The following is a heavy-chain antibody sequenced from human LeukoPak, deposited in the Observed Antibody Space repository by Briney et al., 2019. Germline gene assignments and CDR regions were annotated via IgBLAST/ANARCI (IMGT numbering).Heavy chain of an antibody. J-gene: IGHJ5*02. V-gene: IGHV3-33*01. D-gene: IGHD2-2*01. CDR3: AREYCSSTSCYPPYWFDP. CDR1: GFTFSSYG. CDR2: IWYDGSNK. Sequence: GGSLRLSCAASGFTFSSYGMHWVRQAPGKGLEGVAVIWYDGSNKYYADSVKGRFTISRDNSKNTLYLQMNSLRAEDTAVYYCAREYCSSTSCYPPYWFDPWGQGTLVTVSS.